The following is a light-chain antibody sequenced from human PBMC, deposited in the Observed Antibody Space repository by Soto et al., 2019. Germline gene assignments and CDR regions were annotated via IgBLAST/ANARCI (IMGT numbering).Light chain of an antibody. Sequence: QSALTQPPSASGSPGQSVTISCTGTSSDVGGYNYVSWYQQHPGKAPKLMIYAVSQRPSGVPDRFSGSKSGNTASLTVSGLQAEDEADYYCSSYAGSNKVFGGGTKLTVL. V-gene: IGLV2-8*01. CDR2: AVS. J-gene: IGLJ2*01. CDR1: SSDVGGYNY. CDR3: SSYAGSNKV.